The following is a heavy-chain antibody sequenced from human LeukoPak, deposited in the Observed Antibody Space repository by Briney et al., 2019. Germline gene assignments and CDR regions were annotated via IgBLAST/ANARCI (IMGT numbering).Heavy chain of an antibody. CDR1: GYTFTDYY. V-gene: IGHV1-2*06. Sequence: ASVTVSCTASGYTFTDYYVHWVRQAPRQGLEWMGRINPNSGGTTYAQKFQGRVTMTRDTSISTAYMEVNSLRSDDTAVYYCARGPSSSGWYYFDYWGQGTLVTVSS. CDR2: INPNSGGT. J-gene: IGHJ4*02. CDR3: ARGPSSSGWYYFDY. D-gene: IGHD6-19*01.